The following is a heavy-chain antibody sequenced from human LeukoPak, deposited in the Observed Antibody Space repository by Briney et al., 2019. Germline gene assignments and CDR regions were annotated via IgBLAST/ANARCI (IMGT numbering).Heavy chain of an antibody. CDR2: ISYDGSNK. CDR1: GFTFSSYG. V-gene: IGHV3-30*18. J-gene: IGHJ4*02. CDR3: AKVRPYCSGGSCYSGGTDY. Sequence: GGSLRLSCAASGFTFSSYGMHWVRQAPGKGLGWVAVISYDGSNKYYADSVKGRFTISRDNSKNTLYLQMNSLRAEDTAVYYCAKVRPYCSGGSCYSGGTDYWGQGTLVTVSS. D-gene: IGHD2-15*01.